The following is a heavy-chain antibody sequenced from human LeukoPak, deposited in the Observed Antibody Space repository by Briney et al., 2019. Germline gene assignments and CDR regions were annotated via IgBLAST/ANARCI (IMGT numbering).Heavy chain of an antibody. D-gene: IGHD3-9*01. CDR3: ARELRYFDWLSYYFDY. J-gene: IGHJ4*02. Sequence: SETLSLTCAVYGGSFSGYYWSWIRQPPGKGLEWIGEINHSGSTNYNPSLKSRVTISVDTSKNQFSLKLSSVTAADTAVYYCARELRYFDWLSYYFDYWGQGTLVTVSS. V-gene: IGHV4-34*01. CDR1: GGSFSGYY. CDR2: INHSGST.